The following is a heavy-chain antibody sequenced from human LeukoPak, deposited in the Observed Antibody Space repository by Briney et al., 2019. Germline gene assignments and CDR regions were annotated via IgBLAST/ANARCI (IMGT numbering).Heavy chain of an antibody. CDR3: ARVGYRSSTSCSYYYYYGMDV. D-gene: IGHD2-2*01. J-gene: IGHJ6*02. CDR2: ISYDGSNK. V-gene: IGHV3-30-3*01. Sequence: GGSLRLSCAASGFTFSSYAMHWVRQAPGKGLEWVAVISYDGSNKYYADSVKGRFTISRDNSKNTLYLQMNSLRAEDTAVYYCARVGYRSSTSCSYYYYYGMDVWGQGTTVTVSS. CDR1: GFTFSSYA.